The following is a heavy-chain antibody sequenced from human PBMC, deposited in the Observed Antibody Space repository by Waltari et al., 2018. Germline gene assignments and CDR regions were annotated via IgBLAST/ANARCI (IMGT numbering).Heavy chain of an antibody. CDR3: ARGSEYSSSSGWFDP. D-gene: IGHD6-6*01. V-gene: IGHV4-34*01. J-gene: IGHJ5*02. Sequence: QVQLQQWGAGLLKPSETLSLTCAVYGGSFSGYYWSWIRQPPGKGLEWIGEINHSGGTNYNPSLKSRVTISVDTSKNQFSLKLSSVTAADTAVYYCARGSEYSSSSGWFDPWGQGTLVTVSS. CDR2: INHSGGT. CDR1: GGSFSGYY.